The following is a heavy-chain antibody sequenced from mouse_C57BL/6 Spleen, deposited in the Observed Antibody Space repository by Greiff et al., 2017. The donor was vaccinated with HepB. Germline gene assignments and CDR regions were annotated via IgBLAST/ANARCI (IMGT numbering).Heavy chain of an antibody. CDR3: ASEGDYLTGTFAY. Sequence: VQLQQSGPGLVAPSQSLSITCTVSGFSLTSYGVDWVRQSPGKGLEWLGVIWGVGSTNYNSALKSRLSISKDNSKSQVFLKMNSLQTDDTAMYYCASEGDYLTGTFAYWGQGTLVTVSA. V-gene: IGHV2-6*01. J-gene: IGHJ3*01. CDR1: GFSLTSYG. D-gene: IGHD4-1*01. CDR2: IWGVGST.